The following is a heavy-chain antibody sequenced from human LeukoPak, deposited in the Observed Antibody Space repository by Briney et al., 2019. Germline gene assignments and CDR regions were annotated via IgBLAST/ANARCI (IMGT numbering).Heavy chain of an antibody. J-gene: IGHJ6*03. Sequence: PGGSLRLSCAASGFTFSSYWMSWVRQAPGKGLEWVANIKQDGSEKYYVDSVKGRFTISRDNAKNSPYLQMNSLRAEDTAVYYCASRERGYSGYDSYYYMDVWGKGTTVTVSS. V-gene: IGHV3-7*01. CDR2: IKQDGSEK. CDR1: GFTFSSYW. D-gene: IGHD5-12*01. CDR3: ASRERGYSGYDSYYYMDV.